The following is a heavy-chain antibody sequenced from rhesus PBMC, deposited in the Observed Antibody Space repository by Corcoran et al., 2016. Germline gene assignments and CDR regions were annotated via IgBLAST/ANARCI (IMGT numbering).Heavy chain of an antibody. CDR1: GGSISDSYY. CDR3: ARETPTYGSNCGSLDV. V-gene: IGHV4-106*01. CDR2: NVARGGSN. D-gene: IGHD4-29*01. Sequence: QVQLQESGPGLVKPSETLSLTCTGSGGSISDSYYWNWIRPPPGKGLAGMGRNVARGGSNLYTPSHKELGTISNESARNPLSLKLCSGTAADTAVYYWARETPTYGSNCGSLDVWGRGVLVTVSS. J-gene: IGHJ5-2*02.